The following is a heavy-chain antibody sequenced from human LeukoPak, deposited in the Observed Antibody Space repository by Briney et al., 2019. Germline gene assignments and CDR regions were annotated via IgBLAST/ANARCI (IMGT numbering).Heavy chain of an antibody. Sequence: PSETLSLTCAVYGGSFSDYYWSWIRQPPGKGLEWIGEINHSGSTNYNPSLKSRVTISVDTSKNQFSLKLNFVTAADTAMYYCARMFRSSWYINWFDPWGQGTLVTVSS. J-gene: IGHJ5*02. D-gene: IGHD6-13*01. CDR3: ARMFRSSWYINWFDP. CDR2: INHSGST. CDR1: GGSFSDYY. V-gene: IGHV4-34*01.